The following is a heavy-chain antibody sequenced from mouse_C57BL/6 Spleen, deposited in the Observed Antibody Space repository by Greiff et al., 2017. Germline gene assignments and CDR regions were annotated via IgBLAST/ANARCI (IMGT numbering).Heavy chain of an antibody. CDR2: INPNNGGT. V-gene: IGHV1-26*01. D-gene: IGHD1-1*01. CDR1: GYTFTDYY. Sequence: VQLQQSGPELVKPGASVKISCKASGYTFTDYYMNWVKQSHGKSLEWIGDINPNNGGTSYNQKFKGKATLTVDKSSSTAYMELRSLTSEDSAVYYCARKTVAPYFDYWGQGTTLTVSS. J-gene: IGHJ2*01. CDR3: ARKTVAPYFDY.